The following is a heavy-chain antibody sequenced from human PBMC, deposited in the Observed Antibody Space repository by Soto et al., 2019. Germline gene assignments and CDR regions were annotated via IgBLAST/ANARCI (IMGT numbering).Heavy chain of an antibody. J-gene: IGHJ4*02. CDR1: GFTFGDYA. CDR2: IRRNAYGGTT. V-gene: IGHV3-49*04. CDR3: TRASSLDFDF. Sequence: GGSLRLSCTTSGFTFGDYALSWVRQAPGKGLEWVGFIRRNAYGGTTDYAASVKGRFTISRDDSKSIAYLQMNSLRTEGTALYYCTRASSLDFDFWGQGTLVTVSS. D-gene: IGHD3-16*01.